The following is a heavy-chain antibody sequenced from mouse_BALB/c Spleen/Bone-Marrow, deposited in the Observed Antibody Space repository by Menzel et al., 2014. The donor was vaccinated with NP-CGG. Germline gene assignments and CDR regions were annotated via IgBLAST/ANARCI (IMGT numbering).Heavy chain of an antibody. CDR2: ILPGSGTT. CDR1: GYTFSSYW. D-gene: IGHD1-1*01. CDR3: ARSHYYGLYYAMDY. V-gene: IGHV1-9*01. Sequence: QVQLQQSGAELMKPGASVKISCKTTGYTFSSYWIEWVKQRPGHGLEWIGEILPGSGTTNYNEKFKGKATFTADTSSNTAYMQLSSLTSEDSAVYYCARSHYYGLYYAMDYWGQETSVTVSS. J-gene: IGHJ4*01.